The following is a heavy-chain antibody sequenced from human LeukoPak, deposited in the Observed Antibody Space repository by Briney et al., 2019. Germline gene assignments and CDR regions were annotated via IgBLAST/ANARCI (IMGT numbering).Heavy chain of an antibody. CDR3: ARGYSGYFYY. CDR2: IDGDGSST. D-gene: IGHD5-12*01. CDR1: GFTFSSYW. V-gene: IGHV3-74*01. Sequence: GGSLRLSCAASGFTFSSYWMNCVRQAPRNGLLWVSRIDGDGSSTNYADSVKGRFTISRDNAKNTLYLQMNSLRAEDTAVYYCARGYSGYFYYWGQGTLVTVSS. J-gene: IGHJ4*02.